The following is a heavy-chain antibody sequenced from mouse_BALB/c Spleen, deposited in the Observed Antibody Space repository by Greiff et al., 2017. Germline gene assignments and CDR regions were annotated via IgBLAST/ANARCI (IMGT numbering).Heavy chain of an antibody. CDR1: GFSLTSYG. CDR3: ARVGGGTLLRLRAMDY. Sequence: QVQLQQSGPGLVQPSQSLSITCTVSGFSLTSYGVNWVRQPPGKGLEWLGMIWGDGSTDYNSALKSRLSISKDNSKSQVFLKMNSLQTDDTARYYCARVGGGTLLRLRAMDYWGQGTSVTVSS. V-gene: IGHV2-6-7*01. J-gene: IGHJ4*01. D-gene: IGHD1-2*01. CDR2: IWGDGST.